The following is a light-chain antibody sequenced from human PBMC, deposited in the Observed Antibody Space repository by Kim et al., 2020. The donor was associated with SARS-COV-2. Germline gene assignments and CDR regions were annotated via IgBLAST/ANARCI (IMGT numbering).Light chain of an antibody. CDR1: QRISTW. CDR2: AAS. V-gene: IGKV1-12*01. CDR3: QQGSSFPYT. Sequence: DIQMTQSPSSLSASVGDRVTITCRASQRISTWLAWYQQKPGIAPKLLIYAASTLQSGVPSRFSGSGSGTDFTLTISSLQPEDFATYYCQQGSSFPYTFGQGTKLEI. J-gene: IGKJ2*01.